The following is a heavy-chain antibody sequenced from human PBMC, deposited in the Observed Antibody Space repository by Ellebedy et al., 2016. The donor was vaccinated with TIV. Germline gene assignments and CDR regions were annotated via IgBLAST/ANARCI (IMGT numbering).Heavy chain of an antibody. CDR2: IIPIFGTA. J-gene: IGHJ5*02. CDR3: ARVEQLVLIDWFDP. CDR1: GGTFSGYA. Sequence: SVKVSXXASGGTFSGYAISWVRQAPGQGLEWMGGIIPIFGTANYAQKFQGRVTITADESTSTAYMELSSLRSEDTAVYYCARVEQLVLIDWFDPWGQGTLVTVSS. V-gene: IGHV1-69*13. D-gene: IGHD6-6*01.